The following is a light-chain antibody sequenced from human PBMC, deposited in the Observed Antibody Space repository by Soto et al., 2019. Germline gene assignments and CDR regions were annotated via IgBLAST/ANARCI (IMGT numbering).Light chain of an antibody. CDR2: EGT. CDR1: SSDVGSYDL. J-gene: IGLJ1*01. CDR3: CSYAGSNTYV. Sequence: QSVLTQPASVSGSPGQSITISCTGTSSDVGSYDLVSWYQQHPGKPPKLMIYEGTKRPSGISNRFSGSKSGNTASLTISGLQAEDETDYYCCSYAGSNTYVFGTGTKVTV. V-gene: IGLV2-23*01.